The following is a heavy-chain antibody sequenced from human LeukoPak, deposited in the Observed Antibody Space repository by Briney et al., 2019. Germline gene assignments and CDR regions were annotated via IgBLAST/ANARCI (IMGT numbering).Heavy chain of an antibody. CDR2: MNIDGSEK. CDR3: ARDPVEWELLLDY. CDR1: GFTFSSYW. J-gene: IGHJ4*02. D-gene: IGHD1-26*01. V-gene: IGHV3-7*01. Sequence: GGSLRLSCAASGFTFSSYWMGWVRQAPGERLEWVANMNIDGSEKYYADSAKGRFTISRDNARNSVYLQMNSLRVEDTAVYYCARDPVEWELLLDYWGQGTLVTVSS.